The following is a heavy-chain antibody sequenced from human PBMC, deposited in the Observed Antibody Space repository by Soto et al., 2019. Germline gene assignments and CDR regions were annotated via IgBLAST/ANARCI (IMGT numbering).Heavy chain of an antibody. CDR2: IYYSGST. V-gene: IGHV4-31*03. J-gene: IGHJ4*02. Sequence: PSETLSLTCTVSGGSISSGGYYWSWIRQHPGKGLEWIGYIYYSGSTYYNPSLKSRATISVDTSKNQFSLKLSSVTAADTAVYYCARAKVYGDYVDYWGQGTLVTVSS. CDR3: ARAKVYGDYVDY. CDR1: GGSISSGGYY. D-gene: IGHD4-17*01.